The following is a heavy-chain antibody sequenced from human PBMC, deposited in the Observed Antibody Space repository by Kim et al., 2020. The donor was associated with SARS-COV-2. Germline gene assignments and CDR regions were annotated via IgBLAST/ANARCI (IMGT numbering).Heavy chain of an antibody. J-gene: IGHJ4*02. Sequence: AQKFQGRVTITAGESTSTAYMELSSLRSEDTAVYYCAREGGGNSPYYFDYWGQGTLVTVSS. D-gene: IGHD2-21*02. V-gene: IGHV1-69*01. CDR3: AREGGGNSPYYFDY.